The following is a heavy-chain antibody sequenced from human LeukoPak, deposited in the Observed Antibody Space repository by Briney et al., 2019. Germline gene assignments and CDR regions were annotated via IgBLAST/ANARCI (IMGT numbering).Heavy chain of an antibody. Sequence: GGSLRLSCAASGFTFSSFAMSWVRHAPGEGLESVSLISGAGGSTYYADSVKGRFTISRDNSKNTIYLQMNSLRADDTAVYYCAKGHSDYGTGFDLWGQGTLVTVSS. CDR3: AKGHSDYGTGFDL. CDR1: GFTFSSFA. V-gene: IGHV3-23*01. J-gene: IGHJ4*02. D-gene: IGHD4-17*01. CDR2: ISGAGGST.